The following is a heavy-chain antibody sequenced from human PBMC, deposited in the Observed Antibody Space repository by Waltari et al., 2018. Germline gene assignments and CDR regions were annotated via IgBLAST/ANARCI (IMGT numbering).Heavy chain of an antibody. J-gene: IGHJ4*02. V-gene: IGHV3-23*01. CDR3: AKPFYNWDDPLDS. D-gene: IGHD1-20*01. CDR1: GFSFGSDA. CDR2: IRVMDDT. Sequence: EVQLLESGGDFVQPGGSLRLSCAISGFSFGSDAINWVRQAPGAGREGVAAIRVMDDTYYALSVNGRFTISRDTSRNTVYLHMNSLRAEDTAVYYCAKPFYNWDDPLDSWGQGTLVTVSS.